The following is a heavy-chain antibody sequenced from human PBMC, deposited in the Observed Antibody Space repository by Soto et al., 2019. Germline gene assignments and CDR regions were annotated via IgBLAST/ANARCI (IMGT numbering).Heavy chain of an antibody. V-gene: IGHV3-30*04. J-gene: IGHJ4*02. CDR1: GFTFNSLS. D-gene: IGHD2-21*02. CDR3: AREPYGDSQYFDY. Sequence: GGSLRLSCTGSGFTFNSLSLHWVRQGPGKGLEWVAVVSFDGKVTYYADSVKGRFTVSRDNSKNTIYLQANSLRAEDTAVFYCAREPYGDSQYFDYWGQGTPVTVSS. CDR2: VSFDGKVT.